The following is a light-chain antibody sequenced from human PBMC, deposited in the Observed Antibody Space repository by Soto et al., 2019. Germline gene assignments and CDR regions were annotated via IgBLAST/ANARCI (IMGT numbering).Light chain of an antibody. CDR2: DAS. J-gene: IGKJ1*01. Sequence: EFVLTQSPGTLSLSPGERATLSCRASQTVRNNYLAWYQQKPGQAPRLLIYDASSRATGIPDRFSGGGSGTEFTLTISSLQSEDFAVYYCQQYNNWPPVTFGQGTKVDIK. V-gene: IGKV3-20*01. CDR3: QQYNNWPPVT. CDR1: QTVRNNY.